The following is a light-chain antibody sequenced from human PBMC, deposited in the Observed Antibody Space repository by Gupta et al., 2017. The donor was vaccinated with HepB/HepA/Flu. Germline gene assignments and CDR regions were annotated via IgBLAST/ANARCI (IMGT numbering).Light chain of an antibody. J-gene: IGKJ2*01. Sequence: EIVMTQSPATLSVSPGERATLSCRASQSVSSNFAWFQQNPGQAPRLLIYGAFTRATGIPARFSGSGSGTEFTLTVTSLQSDDFGVYYCHQYHSWPYTFGQGTKLEIK. V-gene: IGKV3-15*01. CDR1: QSVSSN. CDR3: HQYHSWPYT. CDR2: GAF.